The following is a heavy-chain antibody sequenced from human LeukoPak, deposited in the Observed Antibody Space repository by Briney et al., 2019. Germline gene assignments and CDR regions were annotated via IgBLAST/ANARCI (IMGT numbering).Heavy chain of an antibody. J-gene: IGHJ6*02. Sequence: PGGSLRLSCAASGFTFSRHPMNWVRQAPGKGLEWVSYISPGTIYYADSVEGRFTISRDNAKNSLYLQMNSLRAEDTAVYYCTRDGRVAYEMDVWGQGTTVTVSS. CDR3: TRDGRVAYEMDV. CDR2: ISPGTI. D-gene: IGHD2-15*01. V-gene: IGHV3-48*01. CDR1: GFTFSRHP.